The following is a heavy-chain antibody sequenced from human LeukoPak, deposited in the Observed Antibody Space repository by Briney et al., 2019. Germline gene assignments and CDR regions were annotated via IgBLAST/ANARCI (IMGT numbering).Heavy chain of an antibody. CDR3: ARGSRIGAAGSFDY. CDR1: GFMFTSYS. CDR2: ISSPSTNI. Sequence: PGGSLRLSCAASGFMFTSYSMNCVRQAPGKGLEWVAYISSPSTNIYYVDSVKGRFTISRDNAKNSLYLQMNSLRDEDTAVYYCARGSRIGAAGSFDYWGQGTQVIVSS. V-gene: IGHV3-48*02. D-gene: IGHD6-13*01. J-gene: IGHJ4*02.